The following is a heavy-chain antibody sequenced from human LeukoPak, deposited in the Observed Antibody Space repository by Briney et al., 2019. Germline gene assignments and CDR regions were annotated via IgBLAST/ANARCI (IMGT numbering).Heavy chain of an antibody. Sequence: SETLSLTCAVSTDSTTSNWWSWVRQPPGMGLEWIGEVHKSGSTNYYPSLQSRVTISIDKSKNQIALELTSVTAADTAVYYCAREIVGAPTPGAYWGQGILVTVSS. D-gene: IGHD1-26*01. CDR1: TDSTTSNW. J-gene: IGHJ4*02. CDR2: VHKSGST. CDR3: AREIVGAPTPGAY. V-gene: IGHV4-4*02.